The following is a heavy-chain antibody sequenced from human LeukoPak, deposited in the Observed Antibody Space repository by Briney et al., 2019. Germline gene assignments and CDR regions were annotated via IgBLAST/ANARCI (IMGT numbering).Heavy chain of an antibody. D-gene: IGHD3-10*01. V-gene: IGHV1-8*01. CDR3: ARGIVLLWFGESGGGSWFDP. CDR1: GYTFTSYD. J-gene: IGHJ5*02. Sequence: ASVKVSCKASGYTFTSYDINRVRQATGHRLEWMGWMNPNSGNTGYAQKFQGRVTMTRNTSISTPYMQLSSLRSEDTAVYYCARGIVLLWFGESGGGSWFDPWGQRTLVTVSS. CDR2: MNPNSGNT.